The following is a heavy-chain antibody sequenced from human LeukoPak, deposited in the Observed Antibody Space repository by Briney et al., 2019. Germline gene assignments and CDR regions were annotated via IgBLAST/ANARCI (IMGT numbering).Heavy chain of an antibody. D-gene: IGHD5-18*01. V-gene: IGHV4-34*01. CDR1: GGSFSGYY. Sequence: SETLSLTCAVYGGSFSGYYWSWIRQPPGKGLEWIGEINHSGSTNYNPSLKSRVTISADTSKNQFSLKLSSVTAADTAVYYCARGDGYSYGYYFDYWGQGTLVTVSS. J-gene: IGHJ4*02. CDR2: INHSGST. CDR3: ARGDGYSYGYYFDY.